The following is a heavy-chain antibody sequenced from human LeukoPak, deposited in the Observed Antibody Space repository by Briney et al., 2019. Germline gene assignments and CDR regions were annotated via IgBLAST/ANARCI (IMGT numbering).Heavy chain of an antibody. V-gene: IGHV4-59*01. CDR1: GGSITSYY. D-gene: IGHD5-24*01. CDR3: ARVHPDGYSAY. J-gene: IGHJ4*02. CDR2: IHYSGNT. Sequence: PSETLSLTCTVSGGSITSYYWSWIRQPPGKGLEWIGYIHYSGNTKYNPSLKSRVTISVDTSNNHFSLKLSSVTAADTAVYFCARVHPDGYSAYWGQGILVTVSS.